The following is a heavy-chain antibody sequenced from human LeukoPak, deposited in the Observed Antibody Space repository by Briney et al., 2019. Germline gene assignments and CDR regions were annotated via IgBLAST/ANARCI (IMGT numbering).Heavy chain of an antibody. CDR3: ARDGGLHTNFDY. CDR1: GFSFRNYW. V-gene: IGHV3-7*01. J-gene: IGHJ4*02. CDR2: TKPHGSAE. Sequence: PVGSLRLSCAASGFSFRNYWMYWGRQAPGKGLEWAANTKPHGSAEHYADSGWGRFTASRDNANNLLYLQMNRLRDEDTAVYYCARDGGLHTNFDYWGQGTLLTVSS. D-gene: IGHD2-15*01.